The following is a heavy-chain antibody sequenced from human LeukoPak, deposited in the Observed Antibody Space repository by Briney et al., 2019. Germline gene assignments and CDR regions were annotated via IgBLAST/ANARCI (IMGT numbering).Heavy chain of an antibody. CDR3: ARGRIAAAGKAGYYFDY. V-gene: IGHV4-30-4*01. CDR2: IYYSGST. D-gene: IGHD6-13*01. CDR1: GGSISSGDYY. J-gene: IGHJ4*02. Sequence: SETLSLTCTVSGGSISSGDYYWSWIRQPPGKGLEWIGYIYYSGSTYYNPSLKSRVTISVDTSKNQFSLKLSSVTAADTAVYYCARGRIAAAGKAGYYFDYWGQGTLVTVSS.